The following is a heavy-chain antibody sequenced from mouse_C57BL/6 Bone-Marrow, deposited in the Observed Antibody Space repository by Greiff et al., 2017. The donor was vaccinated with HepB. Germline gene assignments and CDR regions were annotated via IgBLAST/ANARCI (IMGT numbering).Heavy chain of an antibody. CDR3: ARYAIFYPAWFAY. J-gene: IGHJ3*01. Sequence: VQGVESGAELAKPGASVKLSCKASGYTFTSYWMHWVKQRPGQGLEWIGYINPSSGYTKYNQKFKDKATLTADKSSSTAYMQLSSLTYEDSAVYYCARYAIFYPAWFAYWGQGTLVTVSA. D-gene: IGHD1-1*01. CDR2: INPSSGYT. CDR1: GYTFTSYW. V-gene: IGHV1-7*01.